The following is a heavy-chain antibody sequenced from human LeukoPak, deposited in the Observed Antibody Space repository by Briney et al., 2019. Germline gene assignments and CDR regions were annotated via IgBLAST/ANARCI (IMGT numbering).Heavy chain of an antibody. D-gene: IGHD2-2*01. CDR1: GGTFSSYA. CDR2: IIPIFGTA. V-gene: IGHV1-69*13. J-gene: IGHJ4*02. CDR3: ARVVNQLLWGGPFDY. Sequence: GASVKVSCKASGGTFSSYAISWVRQAPGQGLEWMGGIIPIFGTANYAQKFQGRVTITADESTSTAYMELSSLRSEDTAVYYCARVVNQLLWGGPFDYWGQGTLVTVSS.